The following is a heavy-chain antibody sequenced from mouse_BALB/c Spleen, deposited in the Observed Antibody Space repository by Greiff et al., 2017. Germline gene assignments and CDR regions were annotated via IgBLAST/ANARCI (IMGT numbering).Heavy chain of an antibody. Sequence: EVKLQESGPELVKPGASVKISCKASGYSFTGYFMNWVKQSHGKSLEWIGRINPYNGDTFYNQKFKGKATLTVDKSSSTAHMELLSLTSEDSAVYYCGVIYYDYGYYFDYWGQGTTLTVSS. J-gene: IGHJ2*01. V-gene: IGHV1-37*01. D-gene: IGHD2-4*01. CDR3: GVIYYDYGYYFDY. CDR2: INPYNGDT. CDR1: GYSFTGYF.